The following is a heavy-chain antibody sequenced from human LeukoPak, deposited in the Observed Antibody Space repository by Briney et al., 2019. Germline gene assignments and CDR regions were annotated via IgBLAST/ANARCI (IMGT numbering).Heavy chain of an antibody. CDR2: ISGSGTAT. CDR3: AKPLSAASGTDFDY. V-gene: IGHV3-23*01. Sequence: PGGSRRLSCAASGFTFSSYAMSWVRQAPGKGLQWVSAISGSGTATYYADSVKGRFTISRDNSKNTLYLQMNSLRAEDTAVYYCAKPLSAASGTDFDYSGQGTLDTVSS. J-gene: IGHJ4*02. D-gene: IGHD6-13*01. CDR1: GFTFSSYA.